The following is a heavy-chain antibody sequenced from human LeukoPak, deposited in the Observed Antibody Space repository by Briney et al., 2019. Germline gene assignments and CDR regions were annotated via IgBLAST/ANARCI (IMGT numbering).Heavy chain of an antibody. CDR2: INHSGST. V-gene: IGHV4-34*01. D-gene: IGHD3-16*02. Sequence: SETLSLTCAVYGGSFSGYYWSWIRQPPGKGLEWIAEINHSGSTNYNPSLKSRVTISVDTSKNQFSLKLSSVTAADTAVYYCARLGGLRLGELSSFDYWGQGTLVTVSS. CDR3: ARLGGLRLGELSSFDY. CDR1: GGSFSGYY. J-gene: IGHJ4*02.